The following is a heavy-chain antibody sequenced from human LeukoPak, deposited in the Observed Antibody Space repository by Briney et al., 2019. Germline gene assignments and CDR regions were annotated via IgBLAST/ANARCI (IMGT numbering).Heavy chain of an antibody. D-gene: IGHD1-26*01. J-gene: IGHJ5*02. CDR1: GGTFSSYA. CDR3: ASAYSGSP. CDR2: INPSGGST. Sequence: GSSVKVSCKASGGTFSSYAISWVRQAPGQGLEWMGIINPSGGSTSYAQKFQGRVTMTRDTSTSTVYMELSSLRSEDTAVYYCASAYSGSPWGQGTLVTVSS. V-gene: IGHV1-46*01.